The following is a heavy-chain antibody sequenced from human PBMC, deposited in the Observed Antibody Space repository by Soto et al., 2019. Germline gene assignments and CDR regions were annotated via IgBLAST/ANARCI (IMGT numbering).Heavy chain of an antibody. Sequence: QVQLVESGGGVVQPGRSLRLSCAASGFTFSSYGMHWVRQAPGKGLEWVAVISYDGSNKYYADSVKGRFTISRDNSKNTLYLQMNRLRAADTAVYYCAKDHCSSTSCFPYDYYYGMDVWGKGTTVTVSS. CDR1: GFTFSSYG. CDR3: AKDHCSSTSCFPYDYYYGMDV. J-gene: IGHJ6*04. V-gene: IGHV3-30*18. D-gene: IGHD2-2*01. CDR2: ISYDGSNK.